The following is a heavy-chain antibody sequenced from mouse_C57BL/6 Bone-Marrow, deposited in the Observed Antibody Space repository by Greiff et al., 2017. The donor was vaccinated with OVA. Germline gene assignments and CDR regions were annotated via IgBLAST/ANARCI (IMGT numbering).Heavy chain of an antibody. V-gene: IGHV5-17*01. CDR2: ISSGSSTI. CDR1: GFTFSDYG. D-gene: IGHD1-1*01. Sequence: EVKLMESGGGLVKPGGSLKLSCAASGFTFSDYGMHWVRQAPEKGLEWVAYISSGSSTIYYADTVKGRFTISRDNAKNTLFLQMTSLRSEDTAMYYCAMDLYYGSRGFAYWGQGTLVTVSA. J-gene: IGHJ3*01. CDR3: AMDLYYGSRGFAY.